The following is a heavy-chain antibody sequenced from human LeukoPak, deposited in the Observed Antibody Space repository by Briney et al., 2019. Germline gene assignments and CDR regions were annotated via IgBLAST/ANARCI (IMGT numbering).Heavy chain of an antibody. D-gene: IGHD3-10*01. CDR2: ISYDGSNK. J-gene: IGHJ4*02. Sequence: GRSLRLSCAASGFTFSSHAMHWVRQAPGKGLEWVAVISYDGSNKYYADSVKGRFTISRDNSKNTLYLQMNSLRAEDTAVYYCARDPSIWFGESYYFDYWGQGTLVTVSS. CDR3: ARDPSIWFGESYYFDY. CDR1: GFTFSSHA. V-gene: IGHV3-30-3*01.